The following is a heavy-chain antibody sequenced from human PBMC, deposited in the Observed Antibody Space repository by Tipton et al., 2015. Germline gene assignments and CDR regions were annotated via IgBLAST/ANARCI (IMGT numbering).Heavy chain of an antibody. D-gene: IGHD3-22*01. Sequence: QSGAEVKKPGASVKVSCKASGFTFISYAISWVRQAPGQGLEWMGYISAYSDNTNYEQKFQGRLTMTTDTSTSTAYMELRSLRSDDTAVYYCAREPLVTGSGYAYWGQGTLVTVSS. CDR2: ISAYSDNT. J-gene: IGHJ4*02. V-gene: IGHV1-18*01. CDR3: AREPLVTGSGYAY. CDR1: GFTFISYA.